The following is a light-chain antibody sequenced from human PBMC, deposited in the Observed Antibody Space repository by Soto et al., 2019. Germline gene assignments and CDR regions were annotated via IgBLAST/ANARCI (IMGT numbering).Light chain of an antibody. CDR1: QSVRSY. Sequence: ESMLTQSPATLSLSPGERATLSCRASQSVRSYLAWYQQKPGQAPRLLIYDASNRAPGIPARFSGSGSGTDFTLTISSLEPDDFAVYYCQHYHGYPFTFGPGTKVDI. CDR3: QHYHGYPFT. V-gene: IGKV3-11*01. CDR2: DAS. J-gene: IGKJ3*01.